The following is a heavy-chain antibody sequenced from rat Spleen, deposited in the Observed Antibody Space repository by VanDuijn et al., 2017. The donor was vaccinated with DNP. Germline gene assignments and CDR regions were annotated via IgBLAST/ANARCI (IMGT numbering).Heavy chain of an antibody. J-gene: IGHJ2*01. V-gene: IGHV2-30*01. CDR1: GFSLTSYN. CDR3: VRGNNGGYDY. Sequence: QVQLKESGPGLVQPSQTLSLTCTVSGFSLTSYNVHWVRQPTGKGLEWMGIIWTSGSTDYNSTLRSRLSISRDTSKSQVFLKRNSLQTEDIATYYCVRGNNGGYDYWGQGVMVTVSS. CDR2: IWTSGST. D-gene: IGHD1-11*01.